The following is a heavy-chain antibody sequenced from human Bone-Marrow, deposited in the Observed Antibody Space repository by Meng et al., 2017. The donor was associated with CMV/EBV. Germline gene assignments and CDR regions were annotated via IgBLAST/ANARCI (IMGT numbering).Heavy chain of an antibody. D-gene: IGHD2-2*02. J-gene: IGHJ3*02. CDR3: ARIGTYCSSTSCYTFDI. CDR1: GGTFSSYA. Sequence: ASVKVSCKASGGTFSSYAISWVRQAPGQGLEWMGWISAYNGNTNYAQKFRGRVTMTRHTSISTAYMELSRLRSDDTAVYYCARIGTYCSSTSCYTFDIWGQGTMVTVSS. CDR2: ISAYNGNT. V-gene: IGHV1-18*01.